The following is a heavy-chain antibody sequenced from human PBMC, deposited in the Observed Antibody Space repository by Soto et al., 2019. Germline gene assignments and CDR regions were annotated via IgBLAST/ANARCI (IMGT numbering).Heavy chain of an antibody. CDR3: ATDSRGYYGSGSYSVPGAFDI. Sequence: ASVKVSCKASGYTFTSYGISWVRQAPGQGLEWMGWISAYNGNTNYAQKFQGRVTMTEDTSTDTAYMELRRLRSEDTAVYYCATDSRGYYGSGSYSVPGAFDIWGQGTMVTVSS. J-gene: IGHJ3*02. CDR2: ISAYNGNT. CDR1: GYTFTSYG. V-gene: IGHV1-18*01. D-gene: IGHD3-10*01.